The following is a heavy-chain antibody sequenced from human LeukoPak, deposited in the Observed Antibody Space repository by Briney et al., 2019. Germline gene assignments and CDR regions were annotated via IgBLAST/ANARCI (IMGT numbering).Heavy chain of an antibody. CDR1: GGSISGSH. CDR3: ARTGGDCSSGLCYYAMDV. J-gene: IGHJ6*02. Sequence: SETLSLTCFVSGGSISGSHWSWIRQSPGKGLEGIGYIHYTEITDYNPSLRSRVTLSIDLSKNQFSLRLSSVTAADTAVYYCARTGGDCSSGLCYYAMDVWGQGTTVTVS. CDR2: IHYTEIT. V-gene: IGHV4-59*01. D-gene: IGHD2-21*02.